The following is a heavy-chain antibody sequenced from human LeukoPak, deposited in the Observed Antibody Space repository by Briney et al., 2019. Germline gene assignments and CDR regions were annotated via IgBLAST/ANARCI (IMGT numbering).Heavy chain of an antibody. D-gene: IGHD3-10*01. CDR3: ARETHDPTMVRGVVDY. J-gene: IGHJ4*02. Sequence: ASQTLSFTCTVSGGSISSNDYYWSWIRQPPGKGLECIGYICYSGSTYYNPSLKSRLTISADTSKNQFSLKLRSVTAADTAVYYCARETHDPTMVRGVVDYWGRGTLVTVSS. V-gene: IGHV4-30-4*01. CDR2: ICYSGST. CDR1: GGSISSNDYY.